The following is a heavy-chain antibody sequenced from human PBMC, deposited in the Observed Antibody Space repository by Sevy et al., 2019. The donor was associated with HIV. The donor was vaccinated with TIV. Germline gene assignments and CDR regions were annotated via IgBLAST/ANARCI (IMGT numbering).Heavy chain of an antibody. V-gene: IGHV3-7*03. CDR1: GFIFSDYW. D-gene: IGHD4-4*01. Sequence: GGSLRLSCAASGFIFSDYWMTWVRRAPGKGLEWVATLRLDGSARYYASSVKGRFTISRDNAKNSLFLQMNSLRVEDTAVYYSARAFRREAYTPDYWGQGSLVTVSS. J-gene: IGHJ4*02. CDR3: ARAFRREAYTPDY. CDR2: LRLDGSAR.